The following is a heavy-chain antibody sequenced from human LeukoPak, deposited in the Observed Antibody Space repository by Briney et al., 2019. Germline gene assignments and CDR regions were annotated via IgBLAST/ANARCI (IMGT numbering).Heavy chain of an antibody. D-gene: IGHD6-19*01. V-gene: IGHV3-23*01. CDR2: ITGSGGSA. CDR3: AKAVACSIFDY. CDR1: GFTFSSYG. J-gene: IGHJ4*02. Sequence: QTGGSLRLSCAASGFTFSSYGMSWVRQAPGKGLEWVSTITGSGGSAYYADSVKGLFTISRDLSKNTLYLQMNSLRAEDTAVYYCAKAVACSIFDYWGQGTLVTVSS.